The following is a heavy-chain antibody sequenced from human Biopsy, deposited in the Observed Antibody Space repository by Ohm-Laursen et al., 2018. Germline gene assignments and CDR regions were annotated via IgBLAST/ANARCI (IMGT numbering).Heavy chain of an antibody. Sequence: GTLSLTCTVSGDSVTKYYWSWIRQPPGKGLEWIGHIYYSVMTNYNPSLQSRVSISVDTSRNQVSLTLSSVAAADTAVYYCARDSGILSYGNFKCCHYYGMDVWGQGTKVTVSS. J-gene: IGHJ6*02. CDR2: IYYSVMT. D-gene: IGHD4-11*01. CDR3: ARDSGILSYGNFKCCHYYGMDV. V-gene: IGHV4-59*02. CDR1: GDSVTKYY.